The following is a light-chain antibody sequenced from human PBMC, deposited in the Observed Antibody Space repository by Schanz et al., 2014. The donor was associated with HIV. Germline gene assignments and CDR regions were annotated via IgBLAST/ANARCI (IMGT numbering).Light chain of an antibody. CDR2: ANT. CDR1: RSNIGAGYD. J-gene: IGLJ2*01. CDR3: ATWDSALREVV. V-gene: IGLV1-40*01. Sequence: QSVLTQPPSVSGAPGQRVTISCTGSRSNIGAGYDVHWYQQLPGAAPKLLIYANTNRPSGVPDRFSGSKSGTSVSLAIVGLQTGDEADYYCATWDSALREVVFGGGTKLTVL.